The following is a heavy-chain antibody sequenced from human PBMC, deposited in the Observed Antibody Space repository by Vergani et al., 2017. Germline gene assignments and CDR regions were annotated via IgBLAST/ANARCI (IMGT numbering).Heavy chain of an antibody. J-gene: IGHJ6*02. CDR3: ARAANQNGDFWSGYPEYYYYGMDV. V-gene: IGHV1-8*01. Sequence: QVQLVQSGAEVKKPGASVKVSCKASGYTFTSYDINWVRQATGQGLEWMGWMNPNSGNTGYAQKFQGRVTMTRNTSISTAYMELSSLRSEDTAVYYCARAANQNGDFWSGYPEYYYYGMDVWGQGTTVTVSS. CDR2: MNPNSGNT. D-gene: IGHD3-3*01. CDR1: GYTFTSYD.